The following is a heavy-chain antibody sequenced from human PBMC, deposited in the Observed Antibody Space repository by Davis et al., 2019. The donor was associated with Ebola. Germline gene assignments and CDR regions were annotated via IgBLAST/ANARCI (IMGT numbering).Heavy chain of an antibody. Sequence: GESLKISCAASGFTFSSYAMSWVRQAPGKGLEWVSAISGSGGSTYYADSVKGRFTISRDNSKNTLYLQMNSLRAEDTAVYYCAKDPDFSASSGLNWFDPWGQGTLVTVSS. CDR1: GFTFSSYA. V-gene: IGHV3-23*01. CDR2: ISGSGGST. D-gene: IGHD6-25*01. J-gene: IGHJ5*02. CDR3: AKDPDFSASSGLNWFDP.